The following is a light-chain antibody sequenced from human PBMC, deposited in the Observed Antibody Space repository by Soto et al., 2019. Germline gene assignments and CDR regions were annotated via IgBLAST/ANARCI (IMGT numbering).Light chain of an antibody. CDR3: SSYTSNNTRL. Sequence: QSVLTQPASVSGSPGQPITISCTGTSSDVGGYNYVSWYQQHPDKAPKLMIYDVNNRPSGVSDRFSGSKSDNTASLTISGLQAEDEADYYCSSYTSNNTRLFGGGTKVTVL. J-gene: IGLJ3*02. CDR1: SSDVGGYNY. V-gene: IGLV2-14*03. CDR2: DVN.